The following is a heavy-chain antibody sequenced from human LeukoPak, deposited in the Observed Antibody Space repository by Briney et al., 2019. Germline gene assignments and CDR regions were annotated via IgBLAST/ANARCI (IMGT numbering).Heavy chain of an antibody. CDR3: AAPSGSKYYYDSSGYYHFDY. V-gene: IGHV3-23*03. CDR1: GFTFSIYA. Sequence: GGSLRLSCAASGFTFSIYAMSWVRQAPGKGLEWVSVIYSGGSTYYADSVKGRFTISRDNSKNTLYLQMNSLRAEDTAVYYCAAPSGSKYYYDSSGYYHFDYWGQGTLVTVSS. J-gene: IGHJ4*02. CDR2: IYSGGST. D-gene: IGHD3-22*01.